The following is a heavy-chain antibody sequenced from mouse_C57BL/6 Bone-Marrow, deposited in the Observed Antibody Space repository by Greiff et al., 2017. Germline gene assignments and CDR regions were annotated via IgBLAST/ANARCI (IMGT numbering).Heavy chain of an antibody. CDR2: ISSGSSTI. CDR3: ARPIYYYGSSPFDY. D-gene: IGHD1-1*01. Sequence: EVQRVESGGGLVKPGGSLKLSCAASGFTFSDYGMHWVRQAPEKGLEWVAYISSGSSTIYYAATVKGRFTIARDNAKNTLFLQMTSLRSEDTAMYYCARPIYYYGSSPFDYWGQGTTLTVSS. J-gene: IGHJ2*01. V-gene: IGHV5-17*01. CDR1: GFTFSDYG.